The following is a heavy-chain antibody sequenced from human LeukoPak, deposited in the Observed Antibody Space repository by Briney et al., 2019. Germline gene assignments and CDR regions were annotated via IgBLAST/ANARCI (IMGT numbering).Heavy chain of an antibody. Sequence: VASVKVSGKASGYTFTGYYMHWVRQAPGQGLEWMGWINPNSGGTNYAQKFQGRVTMTRDTSISTAYMELSRLRSDDTAVYYCARALKRSGGSCYLGYWGQGTLVTVSS. V-gene: IGHV1-2*02. CDR3: ARALKRSGGSCYLGY. CDR2: INPNSGGT. D-gene: IGHD2-15*01. CDR1: GYTFTGYY. J-gene: IGHJ4*02.